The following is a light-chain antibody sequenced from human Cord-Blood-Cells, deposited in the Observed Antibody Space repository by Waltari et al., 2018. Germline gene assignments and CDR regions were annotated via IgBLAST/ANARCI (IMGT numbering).Light chain of an antibody. V-gene: IGLV2-23*01. CDR3: CSYAGSSTWV. Sequence: QSALTQPASVSGSPGQSLTISCTGPSSDVGSYNIFSWYQQPPGKAPKLMIYEGSKRPSGVSNRFSGSKSGNTASLTISGLQAEDEADYYCCSYAGSSTWVFGGGTKLTVL. CDR1: SSDVGSYNI. CDR2: EGS. J-gene: IGLJ3*02.